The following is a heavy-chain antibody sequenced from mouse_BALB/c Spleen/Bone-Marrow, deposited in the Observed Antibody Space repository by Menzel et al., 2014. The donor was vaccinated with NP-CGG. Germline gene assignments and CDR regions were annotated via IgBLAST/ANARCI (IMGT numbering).Heavy chain of an antibody. Sequence: QVQLQQPGAELVRPGASVKVSCKASGYTFTSYWINWVKQRPGQGLEWIGNIYPSDSYTNYNQNFKDKATLTVDKSSSTACMQLSSPTSEDSAVYYCTRQYGNYYAMDYWGQGTSVTVSS. V-gene: IGHV1-69*02. CDR1: GYTFTSYW. J-gene: IGHJ4*01. CDR3: TRQYGNYYAMDY. CDR2: IYPSDSYT. D-gene: IGHD2-10*02.